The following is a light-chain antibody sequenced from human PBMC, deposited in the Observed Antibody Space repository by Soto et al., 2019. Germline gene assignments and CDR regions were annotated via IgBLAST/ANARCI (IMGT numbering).Light chain of an antibody. J-gene: IGKJ1*01. CDR1: QGIGND. Sequence: AIQMTQSPSSLSASVGDRVTITCRASQGIGNDLGWYQQRPGKAPKLLIYAASSLQSGVPSRFSGSGSGTGFTLTISSLQPEDFATYYCQQYNSYSTFGPGTKVDIK. CDR3: QQYNSYST. V-gene: IGKV1-6*01. CDR2: AAS.